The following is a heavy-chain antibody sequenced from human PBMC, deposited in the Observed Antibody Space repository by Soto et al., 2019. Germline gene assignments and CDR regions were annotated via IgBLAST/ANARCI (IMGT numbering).Heavy chain of an antibody. CDR2: ISDSGAKI. CDR3: AKRWSGLFLGPRDYFDY. Sequence: EVHLLESGGGLAQPGGSLRLSCAASGFTFSSSAMSWVRQAPGKGLEWVSAISDSGAKIYHADSVKGRLTISRDNSKNTLYLEMNSLRVEDTALYFCAKRWSGLFLGPRDYFDYWGQGTLVTVSS. D-gene: IGHD3-3*01. J-gene: IGHJ4*02. V-gene: IGHV3-23*01. CDR1: GFTFSSSA.